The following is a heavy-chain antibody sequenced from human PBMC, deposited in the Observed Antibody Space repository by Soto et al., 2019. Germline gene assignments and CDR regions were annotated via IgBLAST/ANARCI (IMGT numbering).Heavy chain of an antibody. J-gene: IGHJ4*02. V-gene: IGHV4-59*01. D-gene: IGHD6-13*01. CDR2: IHYSGTT. Sequence: SETLYLTCTVSGGSMRNYFWTRIRQPPGKGLEWIGYIHYSGTTSFFPSYNPSLRSRVTISEDTSKNQFSLKLLSVTTADTAVYFCAAGEASSRNLAPYYLDFWGQGALVTVSS. CDR1: GGSMRNYF. CDR3: AAGEASSRNLAPYYLDF.